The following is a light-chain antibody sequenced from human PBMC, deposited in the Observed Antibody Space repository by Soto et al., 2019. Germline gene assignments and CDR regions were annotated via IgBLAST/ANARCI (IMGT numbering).Light chain of an antibody. CDR3: QQSSAHPLF. CDR2: AAS. CDR1: QGISSY. J-gene: IGKJ4*01. V-gene: IGKV1-9*01. Sequence: IQLTQSPSSLSASVGDRVTITCRASQGISSYLTWYQQKPGKAPKLLIYAASTLHSGVPSKFSGSGSGTDFTLTISSLQPEDFATYYCQQSSAHPLFFGGGTRVEIK.